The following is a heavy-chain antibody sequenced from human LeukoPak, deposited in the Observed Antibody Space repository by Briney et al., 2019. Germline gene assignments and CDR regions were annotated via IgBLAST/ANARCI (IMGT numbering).Heavy chain of an antibody. Sequence: GGSLRLSCAASGFIFSDDYMSWIRQAPGKGLEWVSYLSTSGDIMYYAGSVKGRFTIPRDNAKNSLYLEMDSLRAEDTAVYYCARGHYGGNPADAFDIWGQGTMVTVS. V-gene: IGHV3-11*01. D-gene: IGHD4-23*01. J-gene: IGHJ3*02. CDR2: LSTSGDIM. CDR3: ARGHYGGNPADAFDI. CDR1: GFIFSDDY.